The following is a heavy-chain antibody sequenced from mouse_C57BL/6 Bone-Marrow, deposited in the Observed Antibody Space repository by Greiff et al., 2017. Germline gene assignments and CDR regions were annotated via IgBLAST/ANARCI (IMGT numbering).Heavy chain of an antibody. V-gene: IGHV1-50*01. J-gene: IGHJ2*01. CDR2: IDPSDSYT. D-gene: IGHD1-3*01. Sequence: QVQLQQPGAELVKPGASVKLSCKASGYTFTSYWMQWVKQRPGQGLEWIGEIDPSDSYTNYNQKFKGKATLTVDTSSSTAYMQLSSLTSADSAVXYCARGDNYEDYFDYWGQGTTLTVSS. CDR3: ARGDNYEDYFDY. CDR1: GYTFTSYW.